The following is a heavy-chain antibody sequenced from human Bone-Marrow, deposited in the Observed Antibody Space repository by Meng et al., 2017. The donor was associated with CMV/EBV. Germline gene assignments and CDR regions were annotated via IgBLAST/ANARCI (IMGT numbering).Heavy chain of an antibody. CDR3: ARDFYGSGSYWPHFDY. V-gene: IGHV1-18*01. D-gene: IGHD3-10*01. CDR1: GYSFTSYD. Sequence: ASVKVSCKASGYSFTSYDISWVRQAPGQGLEWMGWISAYNGNTNYAQKLQGRVTMTTDTSTSTAYMELRSLRSDDTAVYYCARDFYGSGSYWPHFDYWGQGTLVTVSS. CDR2: ISAYNGNT. J-gene: IGHJ4*02.